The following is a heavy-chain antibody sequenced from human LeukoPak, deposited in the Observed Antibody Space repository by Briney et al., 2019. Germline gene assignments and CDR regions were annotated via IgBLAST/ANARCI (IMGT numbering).Heavy chain of an antibody. Sequence: ASVEVSCKASGYTFSGFYMHWVRQAPGQGLEWMGWINPNGGGTDYAQKFQGGVTMTRDTSITTVYMELNRLTSDDTAVYYCARDRSRYFDLWGRGTLVTVSS. J-gene: IGHJ2*01. V-gene: IGHV1-2*02. CDR2: INPNGGGT. CDR3: ARDRSRYFDL. CDR1: GYTFSGFY.